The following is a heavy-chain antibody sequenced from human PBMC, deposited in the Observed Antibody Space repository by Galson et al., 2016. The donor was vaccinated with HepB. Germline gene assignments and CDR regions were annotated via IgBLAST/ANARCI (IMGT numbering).Heavy chain of an antibody. J-gene: IGHJ4*02. Sequence: SLRLSCAASGFTFSRYWMHWVRQAPGKGLVWVSNINSDGSNTRYADSVKGRFTISRDNAKNTLYLEVSSLSPEDTALYYCARDLFYSSSSLPSYWGQGILVTVSS. CDR2: INSDGSNT. CDR1: GFTFSRYW. CDR3: ARDLFYSSSSLPSY. V-gene: IGHV3-74*01. D-gene: IGHD6-6*01.